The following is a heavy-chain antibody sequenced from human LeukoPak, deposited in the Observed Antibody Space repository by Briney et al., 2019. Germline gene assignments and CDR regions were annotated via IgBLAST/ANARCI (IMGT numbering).Heavy chain of an antibody. D-gene: IGHD5-24*01. Sequence: ASVKVSCKASGGTFSSYAISWVRQAPGQGLEWMGGIIPIFGTANYAQKFQGRVTITADESTSTAYMELSSLRSEDTAVYYCARGPLPLEMATIVWYFDLWGRGTLVTVSS. CDR2: IIPIFGTA. CDR1: GGTFSSYA. V-gene: IGHV1-69*13. J-gene: IGHJ2*01. CDR3: ARGPLPLEMATIVWYFDL.